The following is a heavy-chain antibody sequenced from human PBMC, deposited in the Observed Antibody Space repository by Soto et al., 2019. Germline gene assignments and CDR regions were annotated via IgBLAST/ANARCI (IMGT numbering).Heavy chain of an antibody. CDR2: ISYDGSNK. D-gene: IGHD6-13*01. CDR3: AIIAAAGNYGMDV. CDR1: GFTFSSYG. V-gene: IGHV3-30*03. Sequence: QVQLVESGGGVVQPGRSLRLSCAASGFTFSSYGMHWVRQAPGKGLEWVAVISYDGSNKYYADSVKGRFTISRDNSKNTLYLQMNSLRAEDTAVDYGAIIAAAGNYGMDVWGQGTTVTVSS. J-gene: IGHJ6*02.